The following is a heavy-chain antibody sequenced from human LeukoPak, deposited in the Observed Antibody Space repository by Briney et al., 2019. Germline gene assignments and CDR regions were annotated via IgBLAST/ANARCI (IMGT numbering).Heavy chain of an antibody. CDR3: ARGKLLRSYVSFDY. V-gene: IGHV3-30*02. D-gene: IGHD1-26*01. Sequence: PGGSLRLSCAASGFTFSSYGMHWVRQAPGKGLEWVAFIRYDGSNKYYADSVKGRFTISRDNSKNTLYLQMNSLRAEDTAVYYCARGKLLRSYVSFDYWGQGTLVTVSS. J-gene: IGHJ4*02. CDR2: IRYDGSNK. CDR1: GFTFSSYG.